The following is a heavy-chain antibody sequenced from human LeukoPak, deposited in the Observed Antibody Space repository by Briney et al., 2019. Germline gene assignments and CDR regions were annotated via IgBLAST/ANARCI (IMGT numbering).Heavy chain of an antibody. Sequence: GASVKVSCKASGYTFTSYSISWVRQAPGQGLEWMGWISAYNGNTNYAQKLQGRVTMTTDTSTSTAYMELRSLRSDDTAVYYCARDHRRIAVAGTWQGYWGQGTLVTVSS. J-gene: IGHJ4*02. CDR1: GYTFTSYS. D-gene: IGHD6-19*01. V-gene: IGHV1-18*01. CDR2: ISAYNGNT. CDR3: ARDHRRIAVAGTWQGY.